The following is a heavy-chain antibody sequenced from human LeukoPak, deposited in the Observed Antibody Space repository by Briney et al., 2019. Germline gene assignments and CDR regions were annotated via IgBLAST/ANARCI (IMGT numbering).Heavy chain of an antibody. V-gene: IGHV3-30-3*01. CDR1: GFTFSIYA. CDR3: AGDTNGY. J-gene: IGHJ4*02. Sequence: GGSLRLSRAASGFTFSIYAMHGVREAAGAGLEWVAAIAHDGSNKNYADSVKGRFTISRDNSKNTMYLQMSSLRPEDTAVYYCAGDTNGYWGQGTLVTVSS. D-gene: IGHD2-8*01. CDR2: IAHDGSNK.